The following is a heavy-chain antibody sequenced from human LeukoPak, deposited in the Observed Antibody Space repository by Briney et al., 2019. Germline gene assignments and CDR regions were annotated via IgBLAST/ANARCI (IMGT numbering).Heavy chain of an antibody. D-gene: IGHD2-21*02. CDR1: GYTFTGYY. Sequence: GASVKVSCKASGYTFTGYYMHWVRQAPGHGLEWMGWINPNSGGTNYAQKIQGRVTMTRDTSISTAYMELSRLRSDDTAVYYCARDGAYCGGDCYSDYWGQGTLVTVSS. V-gene: IGHV1-2*02. CDR3: ARDGAYCGGDCYSDY. CDR2: INPNSGGT. J-gene: IGHJ4*02.